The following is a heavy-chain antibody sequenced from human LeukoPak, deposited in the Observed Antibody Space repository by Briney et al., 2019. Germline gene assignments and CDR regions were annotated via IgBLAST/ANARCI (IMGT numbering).Heavy chain of an antibody. Sequence: GGSLRLSCAASGFTFDDYAMHWVRQAPGKGLEWVSGISWNSGSIGYADSVKGRFTISRDNAKNSLYLQMNSLRAEDMALYYCAKGALGEGYYFDYWGQGTLVTVSS. CDR3: AKGALGEGYYFDY. V-gene: IGHV3-9*03. CDR1: GFTFDDYA. CDR2: ISWNSGSI. D-gene: IGHD3-10*01. J-gene: IGHJ4*02.